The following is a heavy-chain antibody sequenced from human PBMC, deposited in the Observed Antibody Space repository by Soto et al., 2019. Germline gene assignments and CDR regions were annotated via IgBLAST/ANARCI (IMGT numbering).Heavy chain of an antibody. CDR2: IYPGDSDT. D-gene: IGHD3-22*01. Sequence: GESLKISCKGSGYSFTSYWIGWVRQMPGKGLEWMGIIYPGDSDTRYSTSFQGQVTISADKSISTAYLQWSSLKASDIAMYYCASLAYYYDSSGYYYFDYWGQGTLVTVSS. V-gene: IGHV5-51*01. CDR1: GYSFTSYW. J-gene: IGHJ4*02. CDR3: ASLAYYYDSSGYYYFDY.